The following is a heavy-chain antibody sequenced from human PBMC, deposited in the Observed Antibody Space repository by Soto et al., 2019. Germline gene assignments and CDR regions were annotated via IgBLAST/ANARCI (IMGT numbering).Heavy chain of an antibody. CDR1: GFTFSMFS. V-gene: IGHV3-7*03. J-gene: IGHJ4*02. CDR3: ARELTVGATEDY. Sequence: EVQLVESGGGLVQPGGSLRLSCAASGFTFSMFSMSWFRQAPGKGLEWVANIKEDGVEKNYVDSVKGRFTISRDNAKNTLYLQMNSLRVEDTAVFYCARELTVGATEDYWGQGTLIIVSS. D-gene: IGHD1-26*01. CDR2: IKEDGVEK.